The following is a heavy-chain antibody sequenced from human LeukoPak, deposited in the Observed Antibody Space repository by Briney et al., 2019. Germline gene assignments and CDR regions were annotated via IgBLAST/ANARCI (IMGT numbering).Heavy chain of an antibody. CDR1: GYTFTGYY. D-gene: IGHD3-10*01. J-gene: IGHJ4*02. Sequence: GASVKVSCKASGYTFTGYYIHWVRQAPGQGLEWMGWINPNSGGTNNAQKFQGRVTITADESTSTAYMELSSLRSEDTAVYYCASRDAYYGSGNPLGFLSYWGQGTLVTVSS. CDR2: INPNSGGT. V-gene: IGHV1-2*02. CDR3: ASRDAYYGSGNPLGFLSY.